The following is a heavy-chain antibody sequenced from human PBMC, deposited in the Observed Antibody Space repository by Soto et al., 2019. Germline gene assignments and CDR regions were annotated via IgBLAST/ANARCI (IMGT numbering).Heavy chain of an antibody. J-gene: IGHJ4*02. D-gene: IGHD3-22*01. CDR1: GGSINYSSYY. V-gene: IGHV4-39*01. CDR2: VYYSGRT. CDR3: ARVRGYYDSSGYPLTMFDY. Sequence: LSLTCTVSGGSINYSSYYWAWIRQPPGKGLEWIGTVYYSGRTYYNPSLKSRVTISVDTSKNQFSLNLSSVTAADTAVYYCARVRGYYDSSGYPLTMFDYWGQGTLVTVSS.